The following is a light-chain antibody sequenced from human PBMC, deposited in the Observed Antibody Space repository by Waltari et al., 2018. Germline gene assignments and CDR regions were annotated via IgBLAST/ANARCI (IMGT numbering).Light chain of an antibody. CDR3: AGWDDSLNGLV. CDR1: SYNIGVNA. J-gene: IGLJ2*01. V-gene: IGLV1-36*01. Sequence: QSVLSQPPSVSGAPRQRVTLPRSGRSYNIGVNAVNWYQHLPGKAPKLLIYSDDLLPSGVSDRFSGSKSGTSASLAISGLQSEDEADYYCAGWDDSLNGLVFGGGTKLTVL. CDR2: SDD.